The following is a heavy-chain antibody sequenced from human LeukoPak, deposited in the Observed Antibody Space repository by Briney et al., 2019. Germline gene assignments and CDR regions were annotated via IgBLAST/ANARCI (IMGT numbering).Heavy chain of an antibody. Sequence: GGSLRLSCAASGFTFSSYWMSWVRQAPGKGLGWVANIRQDGSDKLYVDSVKGRFTISRDNAKNSLYLQMNSLRAEDTAVYYCARRGGYSDYWGQGTLVTVSS. CDR1: GFTFSSYW. D-gene: IGHD3-16*01. J-gene: IGHJ4*02. V-gene: IGHV3-7*01. CDR2: IRQDGSDK. CDR3: ARRGGYSDY.